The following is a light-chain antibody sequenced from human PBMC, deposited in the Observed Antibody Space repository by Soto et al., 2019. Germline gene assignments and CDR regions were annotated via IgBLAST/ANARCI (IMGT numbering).Light chain of an antibody. V-gene: IGKV1-12*01. CDR1: QGVSGW. CDR3: QQANGFPVT. J-gene: IGKJ4*01. CDR2: AVS. Sequence: DIQMTQSPSSVSASVGDRVTITCRASQGVSGWLAWYQQRPGKAPELLIYAVSNLQSGVPSRFSGSGSGTDFTLPISSLQPEDFATYYCQQANGFPVTFGGGTRVEMK.